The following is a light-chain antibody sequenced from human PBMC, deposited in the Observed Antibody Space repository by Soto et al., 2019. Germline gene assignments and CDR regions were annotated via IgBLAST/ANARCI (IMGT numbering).Light chain of an antibody. CDR1: QSVTGSY. CDR2: GAS. J-gene: IGKJ3*01. V-gene: IGKV3-20*01. Sequence: EIVLTQSPGTLSWSPGERATLSCSASQSVTGSYLAWYQQKPGQAPRLLIYGASSRASGIPDRFSGSGSGTDFTLTISRLEPEDFAVYYCQQYGSSPPVTFGPGTKVDMK. CDR3: QQYGSSPPVT.